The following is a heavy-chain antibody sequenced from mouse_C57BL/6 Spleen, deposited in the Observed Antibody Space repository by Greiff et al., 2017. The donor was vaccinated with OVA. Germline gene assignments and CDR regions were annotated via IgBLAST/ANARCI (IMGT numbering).Heavy chain of an antibody. CDR1: GYTFTSYW. CDR2: IYPGSGGT. Sequence: QVHVQQPGAELVKPGASVKLSCKASGYTFTSYWMTWVKQRPGQGLEWIGDIYPGSGGTNYNEKFKSTATLTVDTSSSTAYMQLSSLTSEDSAVYYCARRETGFAYWGQGTLVTGSA. CDR3: ARRETGFAY. J-gene: IGHJ3*01. V-gene: IGHV1-55*01.